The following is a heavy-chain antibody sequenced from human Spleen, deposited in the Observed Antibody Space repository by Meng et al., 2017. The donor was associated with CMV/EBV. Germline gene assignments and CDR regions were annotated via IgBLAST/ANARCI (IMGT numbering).Heavy chain of an antibody. D-gene: IGHD1-1*01. V-gene: IGHV1-8*03. Sequence: CKTSGYSFSSYDINGVRQAPGQGLEWMGWVNPNSGNTGSAPKFAGRVTLTRDTSISTAYMELSSLRSEDTAVYYCATTGTRRYFQHWGKGTLVTVSS. CDR2: VNPNSGNT. CDR3: ATTGTRRYFQH. J-gene: IGHJ1*01. CDR1: GYSFSSYD.